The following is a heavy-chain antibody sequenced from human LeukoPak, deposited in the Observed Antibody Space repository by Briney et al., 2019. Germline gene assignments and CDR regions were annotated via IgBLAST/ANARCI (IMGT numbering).Heavy chain of an antibody. Sequence: GGSLRLSCAAPRFTISSSLMSRVRQAPGKGLEWVSVIYSGGSTYHADSVKGRFTISRDNSKNTLYLQMNSLRAVDTAVYYCARGGSYSNAIDIWGQGTMVTVSS. CDR3: ARGGSYSNAIDI. D-gene: IGHD1-26*01. V-gene: IGHV3-53*01. J-gene: IGHJ3*02. CDR2: IYSGGST. CDR1: RFTISSSL.